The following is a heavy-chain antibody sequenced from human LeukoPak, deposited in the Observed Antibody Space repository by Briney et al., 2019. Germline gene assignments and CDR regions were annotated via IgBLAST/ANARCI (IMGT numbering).Heavy chain of an antibody. Sequence: GGSLRLSCAASGFTISNYAMSWVRQAPGKGLEWVSAISGSGGSTYYADSVKGRFTISRDNSKNTLYLQMNSLRAEDTAIYYCAKPRYYDSRGSWFDPWGQGTLVTVSS. CDR2: ISGSGGST. CDR3: AKPRYYDSRGSWFDP. V-gene: IGHV3-23*01. CDR1: GFTISNYA. J-gene: IGHJ5*02. D-gene: IGHD3-22*01.